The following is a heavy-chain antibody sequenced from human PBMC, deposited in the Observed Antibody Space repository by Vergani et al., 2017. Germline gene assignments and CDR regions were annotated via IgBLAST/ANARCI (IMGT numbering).Heavy chain of an antibody. Sequence: QLQLQESGPGLVKPSETLSLTCTVSGGSISSSSYYWGWIRQPPGKGLEWIGSIYYSGSTSYNPSLKSRVTISVDTSKNQFSLKLSSVTAADTAVYYCARHALSRYCSSTSCHGWFDPWGQGTLVTVSS. CDR3: ARHALSRYCSSTSCHGWFDP. D-gene: IGHD2-2*01. V-gene: IGHV4-39*01. J-gene: IGHJ5*02. CDR1: GGSISSSSYY. CDR2: IYYSGST.